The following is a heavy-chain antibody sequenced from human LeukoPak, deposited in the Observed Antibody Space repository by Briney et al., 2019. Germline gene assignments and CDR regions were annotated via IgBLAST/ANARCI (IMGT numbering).Heavy chain of an antibody. J-gene: IGHJ4*02. V-gene: IGHV3-23*01. Sequence: GGSLRLSCAASGFTFSSHAMSWFRSAPGKGLECVSAISGSGGSTYYAAFVKGRFTISRDNSKNTLYLQMNSLRAEDKAVYYCAKVDCSGGSCYYPDYWGQGTLVTVSS. CDR1: GFTFSSHA. D-gene: IGHD2-15*01. CDR3: AKVDCSGGSCYYPDY. CDR2: ISGSGGST.